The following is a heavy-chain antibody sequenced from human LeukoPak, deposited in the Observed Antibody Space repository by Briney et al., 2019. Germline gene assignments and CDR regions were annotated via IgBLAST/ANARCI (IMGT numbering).Heavy chain of an antibody. V-gene: IGHV4-4*02. Sequence: SGTLSLTCAVSGGSISSSNWWSWVRQPPGKGLEWIGEIYHSGSTNYNPSLKSRVTISVDKSKNQFSLKLSSVTAADTAVYYCARVKRYSSSPAFDYWGQGTLVTVSS. CDR1: GGSISSSNW. CDR2: IYHSGST. J-gene: IGHJ4*02. D-gene: IGHD6-6*01. CDR3: ARVKRYSSSPAFDY.